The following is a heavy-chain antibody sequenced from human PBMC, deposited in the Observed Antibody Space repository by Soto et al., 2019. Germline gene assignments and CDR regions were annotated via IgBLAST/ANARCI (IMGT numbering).Heavy chain of an antibody. D-gene: IGHD6-13*01. Sequence: HVQLQESGPGLVKPSETLSLTCTVSGASITQYYWNWIRQSPGKGLEWIVSVSSTGSTVYNPSLTCRATVSLDTSKNPFSLTLASVPAPQPAVYHLARGVGSPYHNHEFDFWGQGTLVTVSS. CDR3: ARGVGSPYHNHEFDF. J-gene: IGHJ4*02. V-gene: IGHV4-59*01. CDR1: GASITQYY. CDR2: VSSTGST.